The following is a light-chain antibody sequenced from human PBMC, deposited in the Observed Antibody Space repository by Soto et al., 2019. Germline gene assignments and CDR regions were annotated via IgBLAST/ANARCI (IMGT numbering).Light chain of an antibody. CDR1: QSVSSN. CDR2: GAS. J-gene: IGKJ1*01. V-gene: IGKV3-15*01. Sequence: EIVMTQSPATLSVSPGERATLSCRASQSVSSNLAWYQQKPGQAPRLLIYGASTRATGIAPRFSGSGSGSESTFTITSMMSEDVALADYQQYNYCQPWTFGQGTKVEIK. CDR3: QQYNYCQPWT.